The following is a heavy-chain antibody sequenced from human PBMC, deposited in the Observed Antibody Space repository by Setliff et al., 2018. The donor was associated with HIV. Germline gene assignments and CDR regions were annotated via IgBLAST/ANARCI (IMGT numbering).Heavy chain of an antibody. CDR1: GFTFSSYS. V-gene: IGHV3-48*01. CDR3: ARVRSPHKADAFDI. Sequence: GESLKISCAASGFTFSSYSMNWVRQAPGKGLEWVSYISSSSSTIYYADSVKGRFTISRDNAKNSLYLQMNSLRAEDTAVYYCARVRSPHKADAFDIWGQGTMVTVSS. CDR2: ISSSSSTI. J-gene: IGHJ3*02.